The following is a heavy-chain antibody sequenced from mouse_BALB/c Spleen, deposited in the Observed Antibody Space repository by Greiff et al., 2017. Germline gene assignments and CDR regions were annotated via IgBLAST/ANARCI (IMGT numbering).Heavy chain of an antibody. CDR2: IYPGDGDT. Sequence: VKLVESGAELARPGASVKLSCKASGYTFTSYWMQWVKQRPGQGLEWIGAIYPGDGDTRYTQKFKGKATLTADKSSSTAYMQLSSLASEDSAVYYCTIPLGTRYAMDYWGQGTSVTVSS. V-gene: IGHV1-87*01. J-gene: IGHJ4*01. D-gene: IGHD2-14*01. CDR3: TIPLGTRYAMDY. CDR1: GYTFTSYW.